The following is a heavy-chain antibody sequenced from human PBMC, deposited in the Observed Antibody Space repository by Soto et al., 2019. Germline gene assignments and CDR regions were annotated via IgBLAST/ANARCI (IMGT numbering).Heavy chain of an antibody. CDR2: IQSNTDGGTT. V-gene: IGHV3-15*07. J-gene: IGHJ4*02. D-gene: IGHD1-26*01. CDR3: TTGRDDLLY. Sequence: EVQLVESGGGLVKPGGSLILSCAVSGFTFDKVWMNWVRQAPGKGLEWVGRIQSNTDGGTTDYAAPVKGRFTISRDDSKTMPYLQMNSLKTNDTVMYFWTTGRDDLLYWGQGTLLTVSS. CDR1: GFTFDKVW.